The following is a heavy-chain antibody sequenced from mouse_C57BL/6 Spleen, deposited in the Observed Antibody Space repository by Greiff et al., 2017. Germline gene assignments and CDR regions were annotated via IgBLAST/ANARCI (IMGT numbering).Heavy chain of an antibody. D-gene: IGHD2-4*01. CDR2: IYPRSGNT. CDR1: GYTFTSYG. J-gene: IGHJ4*01. V-gene: IGHV1-81*01. CDR3: AKYDYDVYYAMDY. Sequence: QVQLKQSGAELARPGASVKLSCKASGYTFTSYGISWVKQRTGQGLEWIGEIYPRSGNTYYNEKFKGKATLTADQSSSTAYMELRMLTSEDSAVYFCAKYDYDVYYAMDYWGQGTSVTVSA.